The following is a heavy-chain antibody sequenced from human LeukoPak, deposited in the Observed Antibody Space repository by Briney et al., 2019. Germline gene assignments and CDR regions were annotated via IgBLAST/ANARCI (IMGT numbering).Heavy chain of an antibody. V-gene: IGHV3-30*18. Sequence: PGRSLRLSCAASGFTFSSYGMHWVRQASGKGLEWVAVISYDGSNKYYADSVKGRFTISRDNSKNTLYLQMNSLRAEDTAVYYCAKAPYDILTGYSPSWGQGTLVTVSS. CDR3: AKAPYDILTGYSPS. CDR2: ISYDGSNK. J-gene: IGHJ5*02. CDR1: GFTFSSYG. D-gene: IGHD3-9*01.